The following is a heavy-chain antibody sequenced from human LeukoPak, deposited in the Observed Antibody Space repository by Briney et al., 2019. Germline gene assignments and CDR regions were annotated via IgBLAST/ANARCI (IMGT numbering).Heavy chain of an antibody. CDR2: FDPEDGET. V-gene: IGHV1-24*01. CDR3: ATDGTPSSSWYVSPYYYGMDV. D-gene: IGHD6-13*01. Sequence: ASVKVSCKVSGYTLTELSMHWVRQAPGKGLEWMGGFDPEDGETIYAQKFQGRVTMTEGTSTDTAYMELSSLRSEDTAVYYCATDGTPSSSWYVSPYYYGMDVWGQGTTVTVSS. CDR1: GYTLTELS. J-gene: IGHJ6*02.